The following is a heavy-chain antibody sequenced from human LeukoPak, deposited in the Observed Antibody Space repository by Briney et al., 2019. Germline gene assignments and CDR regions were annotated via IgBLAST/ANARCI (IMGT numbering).Heavy chain of an antibody. CDR1: GFTFSSYG. J-gene: IGHJ6*02. Sequence: GGSLRLSCAVSGFTFSSYGMHWVRQAPGKGLEWVAVIWYDGSNKYYADSVKGRFTISGDNAKNSLSLQLNSLRDEDTAVYFCAKVIRGGYGMDVWGQGTTVTVSS. CDR2: IWYDGSNK. D-gene: IGHD3-10*01. CDR3: AKVIRGGYGMDV. V-gene: IGHV3-33*06.